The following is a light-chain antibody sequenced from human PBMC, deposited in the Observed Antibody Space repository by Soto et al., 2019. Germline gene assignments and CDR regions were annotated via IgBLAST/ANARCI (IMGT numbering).Light chain of an antibody. Sequence: QSALTQPASVSGSPGQSITISCTGTSSDVGGYNYVSWFQQHPGKAPKLMIYEVSNRPSGVSNRFSGSKSGNTASLTISGLLAEDEAGYYCSSYTSTYTVIFGGGTKLTVL. CDR3: SSYTSTYTVI. J-gene: IGLJ2*01. CDR1: SSDVGGYNY. CDR2: EVS. V-gene: IGLV2-14*03.